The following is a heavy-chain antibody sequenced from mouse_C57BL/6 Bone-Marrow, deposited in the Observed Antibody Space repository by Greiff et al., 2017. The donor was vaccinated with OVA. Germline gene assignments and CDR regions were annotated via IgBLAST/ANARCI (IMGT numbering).Heavy chain of an antibody. Sequence: EVKLQESGPGLVKPSQSLSLTCSVTGYSITSGYYWNWIRQFPGNKLEWMGYISYDGSNNYNPSLKNRISITRDTSKNQFFLKLNSVTTEDTATYYCARAPYGYWGQGTTLTVSS. CDR3: ARAPYGY. CDR1: GYSITSGYY. CDR2: ISYDGSN. D-gene: IGHD1-1*01. V-gene: IGHV3-6*01. J-gene: IGHJ2*01.